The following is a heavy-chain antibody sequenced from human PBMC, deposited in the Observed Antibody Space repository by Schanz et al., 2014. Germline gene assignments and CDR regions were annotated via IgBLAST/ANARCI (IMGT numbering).Heavy chain of an antibody. V-gene: IGHV3-23*05. CDR1: GLTFTSAW. CDR2: VSSRSDEI. J-gene: IGHJ4*02. D-gene: IGHD3-10*01. Sequence: ESGGGLVKPGGSLRLSCATSGLTFTSAWMSWVRQAPGKGLEWVAAVSSRSDEIKYADSVRGRFTISRDNSRSTMYLQMNSLRAEDTAVYHCVSSGSYSSYAFWGQGTLVTVSS. CDR3: VSSGSYSSYAF.